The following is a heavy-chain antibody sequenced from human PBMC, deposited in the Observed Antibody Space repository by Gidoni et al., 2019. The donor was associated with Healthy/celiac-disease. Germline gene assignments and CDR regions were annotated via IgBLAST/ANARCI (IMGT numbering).Heavy chain of an antibody. J-gene: IGHJ4*02. V-gene: IGHV4-4*07. CDR1: GGSFSSYY. CDR2: IYTSGSN. Sequence: QVQLQESGPGLVKPSETLSLPCPVSGGSFSSYYWSCIRQRAGKGLECIGRIYTSGSNNYNPSLKSRVTMSVDTSKNQFSLKLSSVTAADTAVYYCARYGYYFDFWGQGTLVTVSS. CDR3: ARYGYYFDF. D-gene: IGHD4-17*01.